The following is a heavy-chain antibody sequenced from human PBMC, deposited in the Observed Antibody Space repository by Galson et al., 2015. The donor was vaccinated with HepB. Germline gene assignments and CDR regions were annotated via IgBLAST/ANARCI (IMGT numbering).Heavy chain of an antibody. V-gene: IGHV3-7*03. CDR1: GFTFSPYW. CDR2: IKQDGSEK. J-gene: IGHJ4*02. CDR3: ARDRRLYYYDSSGYSGGWFDY. Sequence: SLRLSCAASGFTFSPYWMSWVRQAPGKGLEWVANIKQDGSEKYYVDSVKGRFTISRDNAKNSLYLQMNSLRAEGTAVYFCARDRRLYYYDSSGYSGGWFDYWGQGTLVTVSS. D-gene: IGHD3-22*01.